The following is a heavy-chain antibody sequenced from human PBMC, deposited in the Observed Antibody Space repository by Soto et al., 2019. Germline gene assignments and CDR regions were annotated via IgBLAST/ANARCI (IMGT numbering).Heavy chain of an antibody. CDR2: INSDGSST. CDR3: VKDRSDTWSFDY. V-gene: IGHV3-74*01. Sequence: GSLRLSCAASGLTFSSYWMHWVRQAPGKGLVWVSLINSDGSSTSYADSVKGRFTISRDNSKNTLYLQMNSLRAEDTAVYYCVKDRSDTWSFDYWGQGNLVTVSS. J-gene: IGHJ4*02. CDR1: GLTFSSYW. D-gene: IGHD2-8*02.